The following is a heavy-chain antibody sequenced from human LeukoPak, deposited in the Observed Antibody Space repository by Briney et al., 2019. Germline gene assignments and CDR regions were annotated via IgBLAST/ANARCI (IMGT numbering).Heavy chain of an antibody. CDR2: IKEDGSQI. D-gene: IGHD6-19*01. V-gene: IGHV3-7*01. J-gene: IGHJ4*02. CDR1: GFTFNNYW. Sequence: GGSLRLSCAGIGFTFNNYWMNWVRQAPGKGLEWVANIKEDGSQIYYVDSVKGRFTISRDNAKNSVYLQMNSLRAEDTAVYYCAGSSGWLFDYWGQGTLVAVSS. CDR3: AGSSGWLFDY.